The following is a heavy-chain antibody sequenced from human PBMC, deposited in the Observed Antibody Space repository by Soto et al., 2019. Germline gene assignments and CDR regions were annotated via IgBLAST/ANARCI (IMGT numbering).Heavy chain of an antibody. J-gene: IGHJ4*02. Sequence: QITLKESGPTLVKPTQTLTLTCTFSGFSLSTSGVGVGWIRQPPGKALEWLALIYWDDDKRYSPSLKSRLTIPKDTSXXQXVXXMTNMDPVDTATYYCAHTGDYSSSWFENPGPYFDYWGQGTLVTVSS. CDR1: GFSLSTSGVG. D-gene: IGHD6-13*01. CDR3: AHTGDYSSSWFENPGPYFDY. V-gene: IGHV2-5*02. CDR2: IYWDDDK.